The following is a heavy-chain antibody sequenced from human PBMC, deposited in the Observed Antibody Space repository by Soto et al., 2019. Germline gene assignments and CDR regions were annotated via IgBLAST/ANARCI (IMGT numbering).Heavy chain of an antibody. V-gene: IGHV3-30-3*01. Sequence: PGGSLRLSCAASGFTFSSYAMHWVRQAPGKGLEWVAVISYDGSNKYYADSVKGRFTISRDNSKNTLYLQMNSLRAEDTAVYYCARWAPFYDILTGSYYYYGMDVWGQGTTVTVSS. D-gene: IGHD3-9*01. CDR3: ARWAPFYDILTGSYYYYGMDV. CDR2: ISYDGSNK. CDR1: GFTFSSYA. J-gene: IGHJ6*02.